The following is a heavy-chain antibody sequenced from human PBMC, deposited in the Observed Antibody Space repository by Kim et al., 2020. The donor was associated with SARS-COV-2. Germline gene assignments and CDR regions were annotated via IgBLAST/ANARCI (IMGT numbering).Heavy chain of an antibody. CDR3: AKGREGSGRTDFQH. J-gene: IGHJ1*01. V-gene: IGHV3-23*01. CDR1: GFTFSSYA. D-gene: IGHD3-10*01. CDR2: ISGSGGTT. Sequence: GGSLILSCAASGFTFSSYAMSWVRQAPGKGLEWVALISGSGGTTYHADSVKGRFTISRDNSKNTLYLQMNSLRAEDTALYYCAKGREGSGRTDFQHWGQG.